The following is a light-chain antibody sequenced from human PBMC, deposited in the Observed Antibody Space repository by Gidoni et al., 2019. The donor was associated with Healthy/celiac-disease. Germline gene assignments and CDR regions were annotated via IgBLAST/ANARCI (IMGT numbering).Light chain of an antibody. CDR2: GAS. V-gene: IGKV3-20*01. CDR3: QQYGSSPVP. Sequence: EVVLTQSPCTLSLSPGEKASLSCRASQSVSSSYLAWYQQKPGQAPRLLIYGASSRATGIPDRFSGSVSGTDFTLTISRLEPEDCSVYYCQQYGSSPVPFGQGTRLEIK. J-gene: IGKJ5*01. CDR1: QSVSSSY.